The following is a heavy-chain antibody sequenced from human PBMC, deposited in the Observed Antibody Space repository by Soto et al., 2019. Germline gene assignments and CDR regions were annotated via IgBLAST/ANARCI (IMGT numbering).Heavy chain of an antibody. CDR3: ARVPDR. CDR1: GGSIGSGGYS. V-gene: IGHV4-30-2*01. J-gene: IGHJ5*02. Sequence: SETLSLTCAVSGGSIGSGGYSWSWIRQPPGKGLEWIGYIYHSGSTYYNPSLKSRVTISVDRSKNQFSLKLSSATAADTAVYYCARVPDRWGQGTLVTVSS. CDR2: IYHSGST. D-gene: IGHD2-2*01.